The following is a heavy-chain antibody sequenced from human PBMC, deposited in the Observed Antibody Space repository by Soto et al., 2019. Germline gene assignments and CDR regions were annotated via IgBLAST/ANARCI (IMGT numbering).Heavy chain of an antibody. J-gene: IGHJ4*02. Sequence: QLRLQESGSGLVKPSQTLSLTCAVSGGSISSGGYSWSWIRQPPGKGLEWIGYIYHSGSTDYNPSHRRGVTISVNRSKNQFSLKLSSVTAAYTAVYYCAEGGFGVARDYWGQGTLVTVSS. D-gene: IGHD3-3*01. CDR2: IYHSGST. CDR1: GGSISSGGYS. CDR3: AEGGFGVARDY. V-gene: IGHV4-30-2*01.